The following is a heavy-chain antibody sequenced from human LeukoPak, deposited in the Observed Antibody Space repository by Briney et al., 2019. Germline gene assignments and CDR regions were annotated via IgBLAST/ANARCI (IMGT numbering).Heavy chain of an antibody. D-gene: IGHD2-2*01. Sequence: GASVKVSCKASGGTFSSYAISWVRQAPGQGLEWMGWISAYNGNTNYAQKLQGRVTMTTDTSTSTAYMELRSLRSDDTAVYYCAREASFEAMPGGGVAFDIWGQGTMVTVSS. J-gene: IGHJ3*02. CDR2: ISAYNGNT. CDR3: AREASFEAMPGGGVAFDI. V-gene: IGHV1-18*01. CDR1: GGTFSSYA.